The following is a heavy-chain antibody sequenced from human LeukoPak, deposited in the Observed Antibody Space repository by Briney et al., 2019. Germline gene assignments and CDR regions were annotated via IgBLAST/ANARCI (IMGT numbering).Heavy chain of an antibody. J-gene: IGHJ4*02. Sequence: SETLSLTCSVSGGSIGTYYWTWIRQSPGKGLEWIGYIYYSGSTNYNPSLKSRVTISVDTSKNQFSLKLSSVTAADTAVYYCARDVCTGATCNSGEIFEYWGQGTLVTVSS. CDR2: IYYSGST. CDR3: ARDVCTGATCNSGEIFEY. V-gene: IGHV4-59*12. CDR1: GGSIGTYY. D-gene: IGHD2-8*02.